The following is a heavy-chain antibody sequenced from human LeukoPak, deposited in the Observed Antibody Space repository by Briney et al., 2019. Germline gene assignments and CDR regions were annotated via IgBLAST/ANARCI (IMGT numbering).Heavy chain of an antibody. CDR2: ISSSSSYI. V-gene: IGHV3-21*01. Sequence: GGSLRLSCAASGFTFSSYSMNWVRQAPGKGLEWVSSISSSSSYIYYADSVKGRFTISRDNAKNSLYLQMNSLRAEDTAVYFCARVDDSGGPDYWGQGTLVTVSS. CDR1: GFTFSSYS. J-gene: IGHJ4*02. CDR3: ARVDDSGGPDY. D-gene: IGHD3-10*01.